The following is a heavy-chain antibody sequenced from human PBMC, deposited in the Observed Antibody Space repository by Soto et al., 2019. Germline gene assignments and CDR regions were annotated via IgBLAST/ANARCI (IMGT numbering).Heavy chain of an antibody. CDR2: ISSSSSYI. J-gene: IGHJ6*02. Sequence: GESLKISCVASGFTFSSYWIHWVRQAPGKGLEWVSSISSSSSYIYYADSVKGRFTISRDNAKNSLYLQMNSLRAEDTAVYYCERDKEGPYYYYGMDVWGQGTTVTVSS. CDR1: GFTFSSYW. V-gene: IGHV3-21*01. CDR3: ERDKEGPYYYYGMDV.